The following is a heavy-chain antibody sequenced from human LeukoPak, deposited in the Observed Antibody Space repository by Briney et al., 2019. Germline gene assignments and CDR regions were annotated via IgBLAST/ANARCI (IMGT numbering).Heavy chain of an antibody. D-gene: IGHD6-19*01. J-gene: IGHJ4*02. CDR2: INAGNGNT. Sequence: ASVKVSCKASGYTFTSYAMHWVRQAPGQRLEWMGWINAGNGNTEYSQKFQGRVAITRDTSASTAYMELSSLRSEDTAVYYCARGRAVAADYWGQGTLVTVSS. CDR3: ARGRAVAADY. CDR1: GYTFTSYA. V-gene: IGHV1-3*01.